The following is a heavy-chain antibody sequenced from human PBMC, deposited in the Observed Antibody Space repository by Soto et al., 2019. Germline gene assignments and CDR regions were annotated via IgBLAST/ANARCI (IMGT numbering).Heavy chain of an antibody. CDR3: ASSSEGGRGVYSLDV. V-gene: IGHV1-3*01. J-gene: IGHJ6*02. CDR1: GYTLTTYH. D-gene: IGHD2-8*01. Sequence: ASVKLYCKTSGYTLTTYHIHWVLEAHGQRLEWMGWINVGNGRTKYSQNFQGRVTIGRDTSANTAYLEVNTLRSEDTAVYYCASSSEGGRGVYSLDVGGQGTTVTSP. CDR2: INVGNGRT.